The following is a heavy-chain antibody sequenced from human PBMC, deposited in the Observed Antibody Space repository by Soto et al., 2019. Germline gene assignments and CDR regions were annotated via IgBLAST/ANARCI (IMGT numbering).Heavy chain of an antibody. J-gene: IGHJ4*02. Sequence: EVQLLESGGGLVQPGGSLRLSCSLSGFSFSTYGVTWVRQAPGKGLEWVSGVSGGSGVTHYADSVKGRFTITGDNSKNTVYLHMNSLRVEDTAVYYCAKWNGYGDYWGQGTLVTVSS. CDR1: GFSFSTYG. CDR2: VSGGSGVT. V-gene: IGHV3-23*01. D-gene: IGHD1-1*01. CDR3: AKWNGYGDY.